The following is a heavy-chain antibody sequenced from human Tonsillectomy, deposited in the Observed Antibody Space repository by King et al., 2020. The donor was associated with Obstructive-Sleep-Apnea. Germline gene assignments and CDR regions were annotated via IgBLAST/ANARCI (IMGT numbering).Heavy chain of an antibody. CDR2: ISTSSGTT. D-gene: IGHD6-13*01. CDR1: GFTFSSYS. V-gene: IGHV3-48*01. J-gene: IGHJ1*01. Sequence: EVQLVESGGGLVQPGGSLRLSCAASGFTFSSYSMNWVRHAPGKGLEWVSYISTSSGTTYYADSVKGRFTISRDNAKNSLYLQMNSLRGEDTAVYYCARDGPYSIDWYPEYFQHWGQGTLVTVSS. CDR3: ARDGPYSIDWYPEYFQH.